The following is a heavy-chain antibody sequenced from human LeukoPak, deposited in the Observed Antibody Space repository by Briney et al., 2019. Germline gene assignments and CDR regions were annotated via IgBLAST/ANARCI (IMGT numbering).Heavy chain of an antibody. CDR3: ARHRRSDIVVVTAIDY. D-gene: IGHD2-21*02. CDR1: GYSISNAYY. CDR2: IYHSGST. V-gene: IGHV4-38-2*01. Sequence: SETLCLTCAVSGYSISNAYYWSWIRQPPGKGLEWIGSIYHSGSTYYNPSLKSRVTISVDTSKNQFSLKLSSVTAADTAVYYCARHRRSDIVVVTAIDYWGQGTLVTDSS. J-gene: IGHJ4*02.